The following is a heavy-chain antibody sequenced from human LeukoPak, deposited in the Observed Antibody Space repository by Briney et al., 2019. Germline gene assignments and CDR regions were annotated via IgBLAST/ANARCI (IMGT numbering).Heavy chain of an antibody. Sequence: GGSLRLSCSASGFTFSTYTMNWVRQAPGKGLEWVSYISSGSSTMYYADSVKGRFTISRDNAKNSLYLQMNSLRAEDTAVYFCARDSTGWQADSFDIWGQGTKVTVSA. CDR3: ARDSTGWQADSFDI. CDR2: ISSGSSTM. V-gene: IGHV3-48*01. CDR1: GFTFSTYT. D-gene: IGHD2-8*02. J-gene: IGHJ3*02.